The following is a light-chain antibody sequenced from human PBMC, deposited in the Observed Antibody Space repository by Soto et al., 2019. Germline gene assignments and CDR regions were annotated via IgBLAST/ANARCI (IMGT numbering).Light chain of an antibody. CDR1: QSVTSNY. CDR2: GAS. Sequence: EIVLTQSPGTLSLSPGERATLSCRASQSVTSNYLAWYQQRPGQAPRLLIYGASSRATGIPERFSGGGSGTDFIFSISRLEPEDVAIYYCHQYGTSPWTFGKGTKVQI. J-gene: IGKJ1*01. CDR3: HQYGTSPWT. V-gene: IGKV3-20*01.